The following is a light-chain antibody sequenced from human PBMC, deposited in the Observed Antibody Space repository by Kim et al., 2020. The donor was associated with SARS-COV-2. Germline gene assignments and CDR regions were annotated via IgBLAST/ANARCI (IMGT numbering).Light chain of an antibody. Sequence: GQSITISCTGTSSAVGGYDQVSWFQQHPGKAPKLLIYDVTQRPSGVPNRFSASKSGNTASLTISGLQTEDEADYYCCSYAGSFIFVFGGGTQLTVL. CDR2: DVT. CDR3: CSYAGSFIFV. V-gene: IGLV2-11*03. CDR1: SSAVGGYDQ. J-gene: IGLJ3*02.